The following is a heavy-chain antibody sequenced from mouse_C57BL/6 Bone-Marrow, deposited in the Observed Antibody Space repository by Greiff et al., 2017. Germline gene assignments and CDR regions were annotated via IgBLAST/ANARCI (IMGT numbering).Heavy chain of an antibody. Sequence: QVQLQQPGAELVMPGASVKLSCKASGYTFTSYWMPWVKQRPGQGLEWIGAIDPSDSYTNYNQKFKGKSTLTVDKSSSTAYMQLISRTSEYAEVYKCEREGGLLLGWYFDVWGTGTTVTVSS. CDR3: EREGGLLLGWYFDV. CDR2: IDPSDSYT. J-gene: IGHJ1*03. CDR1: GYTFTSYW. V-gene: IGHV1-69*01. D-gene: IGHD1-1*01.